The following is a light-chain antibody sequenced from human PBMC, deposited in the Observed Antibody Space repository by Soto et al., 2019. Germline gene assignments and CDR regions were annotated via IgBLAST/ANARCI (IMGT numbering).Light chain of an antibody. J-gene: IGLJ2*01. V-gene: IGLV2-8*01. CDR2: EVT. Sequence: QSVLTQPPSASGSPGQSVTISCTGTSSDVGDYNYVSWYQQHPGKAPKLMLYEVTKRPSGVPDRFSGSKSGNTASLTVSGLQAEDEADYYCSSYAGSNNFVVFGGGTKLTV. CDR3: SSYAGSNNFVV. CDR1: SSDVGDYNY.